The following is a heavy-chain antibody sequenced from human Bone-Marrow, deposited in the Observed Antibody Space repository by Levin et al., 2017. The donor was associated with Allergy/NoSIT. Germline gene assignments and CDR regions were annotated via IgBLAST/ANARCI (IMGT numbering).Heavy chain of an antibody. V-gene: IGHV4-34*01. J-gene: IGHJ1*01. Sequence: SETLSLTCAVYGGSFSPNYWSWIRQSPGKGLEWIGEINHSATTNYNPSLKSRVAISIDTSKEQFSLKLRSVTAADTAVYYCARGSFSTSSVYFPHWGQGTLVTVSS. CDR3: ARGSFSTSSVYFPH. CDR2: INHSATT. CDR1: GGSFSPNY. D-gene: IGHD6-6*01.